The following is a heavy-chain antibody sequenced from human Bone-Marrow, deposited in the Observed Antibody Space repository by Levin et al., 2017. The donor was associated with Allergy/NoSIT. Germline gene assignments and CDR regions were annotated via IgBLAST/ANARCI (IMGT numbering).Heavy chain of an antibody. D-gene: IGHD1-26*01. CDR2: FDPKEGET. CDR3: AIRPREWGLDSYFDL. J-gene: IGHJ2*01. Sequence: ASVKVSCKVSGHTLTELSIHWVRQAPGIGLEWMGGFDPKEGETIYAQKFQGRVTMTADTSTDTAYMELSSLTSEDTAVFHWAIRPREWGLDSYFDLWGRGTLVTVSS. CDR1: GHTLTELS. V-gene: IGHV1-24*01.